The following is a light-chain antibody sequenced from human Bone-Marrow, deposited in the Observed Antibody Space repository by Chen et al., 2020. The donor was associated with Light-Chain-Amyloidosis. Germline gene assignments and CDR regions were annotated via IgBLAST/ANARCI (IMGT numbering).Light chain of an antibody. CDR2: GSS. J-gene: IGKJ4*01. CDR3: EQYGTSPLT. V-gene: IGKV3-20*01. CDR1: KTINSNY. Sequence: DIVLTQSPGTLSLSPGEGANLSCRTSKTINSNYLTWYQQKHGQAPRLLIYGSSSRATGIPDRFTGNGYGTDYTLTINRRGPKDFAKYYCEQYGTSPLTFGGGTKVEIK.